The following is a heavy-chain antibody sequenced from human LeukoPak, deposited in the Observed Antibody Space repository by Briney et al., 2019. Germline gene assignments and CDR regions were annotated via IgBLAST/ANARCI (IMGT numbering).Heavy chain of an antibody. CDR3: ARDALGYCSSTSCSYYYYYYGMDV. Sequence: SETLSLTCTVSGGSISSYYWSWIRQPAGKGLEWIGRIYTSGSNNYNPSLKSRVTMSVDTSKNQFSLKLSSVTAADTAVYYCARDALGYCSSTSCSYYYYYYGMDVWGQGTTVTVSS. D-gene: IGHD2-2*01. CDR1: GGSISSYY. J-gene: IGHJ6*02. V-gene: IGHV4-4*07. CDR2: IYTSGSN.